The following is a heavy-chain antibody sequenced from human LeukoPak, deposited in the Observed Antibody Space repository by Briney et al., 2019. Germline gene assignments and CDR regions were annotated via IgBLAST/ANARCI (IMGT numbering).Heavy chain of an antibody. Sequence: PSETLSLTCSVSGGSITSSSYYWGWIRQLPGKGLEWIRSFYHYSGGTYYNPSFKSRVTISVDTSKNQFSLKLSSVTATDTAVYYCARISGHYYYAMDVWGQGTAVTVSS. J-gene: IGHJ6*02. CDR3: ARISGHYYYAMDV. CDR1: GGSITSSSYY. V-gene: IGHV4-39*01. CDR2: FYHYSGGT. D-gene: IGHD3-10*01.